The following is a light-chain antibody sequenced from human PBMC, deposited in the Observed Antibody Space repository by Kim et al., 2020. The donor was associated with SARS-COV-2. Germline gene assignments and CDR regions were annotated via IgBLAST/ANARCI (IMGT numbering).Light chain of an antibody. V-gene: IGKV3D-7*01. CDR2: GAS. Sequence: PGERVTLSCRASQSVSSSYLTWYQQKPGQAPRLLIYGASTRATSIPARFSCSGSGTDFTLTISSLQPEDFAVYYCQQDYNLPPWTFGQGTKVDIK. CDR3: QQDYNLPPWT. J-gene: IGKJ1*01. CDR1: QSVSSSY.